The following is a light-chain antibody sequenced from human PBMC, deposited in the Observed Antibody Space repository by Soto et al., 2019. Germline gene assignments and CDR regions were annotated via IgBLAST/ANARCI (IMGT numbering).Light chain of an antibody. V-gene: IGKV3-20*01. Sequence: ETVLTQSPGTLSLSPGERATLSCRASQSVSSSSLAWYHQRPGQAPRLLIYGTSSRATGIPDRFSGSGSGTDFTLTISSLEPEDFAVYYCHQYGLLPRHPFGQGTKLEIK. CDR2: GTS. J-gene: IGKJ2*01. CDR1: QSVSSSS. CDR3: HQYGLLPRHP.